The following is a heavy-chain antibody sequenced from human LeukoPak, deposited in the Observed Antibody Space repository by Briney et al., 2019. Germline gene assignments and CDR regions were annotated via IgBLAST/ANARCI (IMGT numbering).Heavy chain of an antibody. CDR3: ARQHCSGGDCYFFD. Sequence: GGSLRLSCAGAGFTFSNYGMSWVRQAPGKGLEWVSVISRSGTETYHADSVRGRFTISRDNSKNTLYLQLNSLRAEDTAVYYCARQHCSGGDCYFFDWGQGTLVTVSS. V-gene: IGHV3-23*01. J-gene: IGHJ4*02. CDR2: ISRSGTET. CDR1: GFTFSNYG. D-gene: IGHD2-15*01.